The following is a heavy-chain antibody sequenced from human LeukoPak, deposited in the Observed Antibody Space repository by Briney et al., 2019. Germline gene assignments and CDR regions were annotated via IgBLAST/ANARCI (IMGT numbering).Heavy chain of an antibody. J-gene: IGHJ4*02. CDR3: AKDRTPDGFYSIDY. D-gene: IGHD2-15*01. CDR1: GFTFGIYV. CDR2: ITGNSGLI. Sequence: PGGSLRLSCTGSGFTFGIYVMNWVRQAPGKGLEWVSVITGNSGLIDYADSVKGRFTISRDNVRNTLYLQMTTLRAEDTAIYFCAKDRTPDGFYSIDYWGQGVLVTVSS. V-gene: IGHV3-23*01.